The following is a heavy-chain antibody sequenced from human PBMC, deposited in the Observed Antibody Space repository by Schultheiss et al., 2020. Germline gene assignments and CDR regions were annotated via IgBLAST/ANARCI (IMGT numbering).Heavy chain of an antibody. CDR3: ARHEIAVAGISVRWFDP. CDR1: GGSISSGGYY. D-gene: IGHD6-19*01. Sequence: SETLSLTCTVSGGSISSGGYYWSWIRQPPGKGLEWIGYIYYSGSTNYNPSLKSRVTISVDTSKNQFSLKLSSVTAADTAVYYCARHEIAVAGISVRWFDPWGQGTLVTVSS. V-gene: IGHV4-61*08. J-gene: IGHJ5*02. CDR2: IYYSGST.